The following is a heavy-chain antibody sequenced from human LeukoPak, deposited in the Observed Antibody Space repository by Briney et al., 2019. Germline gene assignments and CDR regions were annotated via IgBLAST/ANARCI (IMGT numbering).Heavy chain of an antibody. J-gene: IGHJ4*02. D-gene: IGHD5-12*01. CDR2: IRYDGSNK. V-gene: IGHV3-30*02. Sequence: GGSLRLSCAASGFTFSSYGMHWVRQAPGKGLEWVAFIRYDGSNKYYADSVKGRFTISRDNSKNTLYLQMNSLRAEDTAVYYCAKDLSLIGCSGYGGTFDYWGQGTLVTVSS. CDR3: AKDLSLIGCSGYGGTFDY. CDR1: GFTFSSYG.